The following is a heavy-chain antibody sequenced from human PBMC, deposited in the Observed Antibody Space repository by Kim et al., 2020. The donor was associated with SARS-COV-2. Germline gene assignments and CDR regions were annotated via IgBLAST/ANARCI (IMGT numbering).Heavy chain of an antibody. V-gene: IGHV4-31*03. CDR3: ARGDDSGTDYFDY. Sequence: SETLSLTCTVSGGSISSGYYWSWIRQHPGKDLEWIGYIYYSGSTYYNPSLKSRVTISVDTSKNQFSLKLSSVTAADTAVYYCARGDDSGTDYFDYWGQGTLVTVSS. J-gene: IGHJ4*02. D-gene: IGHD3-10*01. CDR2: IYYSGST. CDR1: GGSISSGYY.